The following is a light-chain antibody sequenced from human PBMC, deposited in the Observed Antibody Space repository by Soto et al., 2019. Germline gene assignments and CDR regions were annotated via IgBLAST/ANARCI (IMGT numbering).Light chain of an antibody. CDR2: GAS. CDR3: QQYNLWPRT. Sequence: EIVMTQSPGTLSVSPGDRATLSCRASQRVSSNLAWYQQTPGQAPRLLIYGASTRATGITARFSGSGSGTAFTLTISSLQSEDFSVYYCQQYNLWPRTFGQGTKVEIK. J-gene: IGKJ1*01. V-gene: IGKV3-15*01. CDR1: QRVSSN.